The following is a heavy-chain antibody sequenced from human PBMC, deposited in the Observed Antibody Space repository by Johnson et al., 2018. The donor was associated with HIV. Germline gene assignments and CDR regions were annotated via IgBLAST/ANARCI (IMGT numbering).Heavy chain of an antibody. V-gene: IGHV3-66*01. CDR3: ARGGSSGWSSGPIEVAFDI. Sequence: VQLVESGGGLVQPGGSLRLSCAASGFTVSSNYMSWVRQAPGKGLEWVSIIYSGGSTYYADSVKGRFTISRENPKNSLYLQMNSLRAGDTAIYYCARGGSSGWSSGPIEVAFDIWGQGTMVTVSS. CDR1: GFTVSSNY. D-gene: IGHD6-19*01. J-gene: IGHJ3*02. CDR2: IYSGGST.